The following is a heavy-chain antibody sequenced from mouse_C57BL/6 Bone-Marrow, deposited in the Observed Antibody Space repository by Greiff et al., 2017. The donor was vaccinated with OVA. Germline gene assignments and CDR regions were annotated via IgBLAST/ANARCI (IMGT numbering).Heavy chain of an antibody. J-gene: IGHJ2*01. D-gene: IGHD3-2*02. V-gene: IGHV1-18*01. CDR3: ARRRDSSGYWDY. CDR2: INPNNGGT. Sequence: VQLQQSGPELVKPGASVKIPCKASGYTFTDYNMDWVKQSHGTSLEWIGDINPNNGGTIYNQKFKGKATLTVDKSSSTAYMELRSLTSEDTAVYYCARRRDSSGYWDYWGQGTTLTVSS. CDR1: GYTFTDYN.